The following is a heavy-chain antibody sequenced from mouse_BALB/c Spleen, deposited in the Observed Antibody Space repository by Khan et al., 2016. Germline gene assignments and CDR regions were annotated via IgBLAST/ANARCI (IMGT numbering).Heavy chain of an antibody. CDR1: GYTFTSYW. CDR3: ARSGDYGSHDY. Sequence: VQLQQPGAELAKPGASVKMSCKASGYTFTSYWMHWVKQRPGQGLEWIGYINPSTGYTEYNQKFKDKATLTADKSSSTAYMQLSSLTSEDSAVYYCARSGDYGSHDYWGQGTTLTVSS. D-gene: IGHD1-1*01. V-gene: IGHV1-7*01. J-gene: IGHJ2*01. CDR2: INPSTGYT.